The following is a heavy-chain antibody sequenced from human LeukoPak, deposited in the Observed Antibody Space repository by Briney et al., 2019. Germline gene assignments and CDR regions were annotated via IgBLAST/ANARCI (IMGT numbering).Heavy chain of an antibody. D-gene: IGHD1/OR15-1a*01. J-gene: IGHJ3*02. CDR1: GFTFNNYA. Sequence: GGSLRLSCVASGFTFNNYAMSWVRQAPGKGLEWVSGISGTDGHTYYADPVKGRFTISRDTHKNTLFLQMNSLRAEDTALYYCAKDLLREQWRITYAFDIWGQGTMVSVSP. V-gene: IGHV3-23*01. CDR3: AKDLLREQWRITYAFDI. CDR2: ISGTDGHT.